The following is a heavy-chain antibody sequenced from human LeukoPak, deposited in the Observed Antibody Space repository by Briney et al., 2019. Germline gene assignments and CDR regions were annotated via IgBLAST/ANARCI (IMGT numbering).Heavy chain of an antibody. D-gene: IGHD6-19*01. Sequence: PGGSLRLSCEASGFSFSRYSMNWVPQAPGQGLEWVSSISTSGDSTYYADSVKGRLTISRDNAKNSLFLQMSSLRVDDTAVYYCARGLAVAGDYWGQGALVAVSS. V-gene: IGHV3-21*01. CDR2: ISTSGDST. CDR1: GFSFSRYS. CDR3: ARGLAVAGDY. J-gene: IGHJ4*02.